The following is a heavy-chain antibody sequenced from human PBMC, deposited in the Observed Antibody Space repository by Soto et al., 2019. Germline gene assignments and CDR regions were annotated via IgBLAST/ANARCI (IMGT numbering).Heavy chain of an antibody. D-gene: IGHD6-6*01. CDR3: ARDGGQLEDYFDY. J-gene: IGHJ4*02. CDR2: INEDGSDK. CDR1: GFTFSRHW. Sequence: GGSLRLSCAASGFTFSRHWMSWLRQAPGKGLEWVANINEDGSDKYYVDSVKGRFTISRDNAKNSLYLQMGSLRVEDTAVYYCARDGGQLEDYFDYWGQGTTVTVSS. V-gene: IGHV3-7*01.